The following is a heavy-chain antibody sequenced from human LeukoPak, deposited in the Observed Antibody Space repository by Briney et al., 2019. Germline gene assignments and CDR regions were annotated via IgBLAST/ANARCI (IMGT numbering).Heavy chain of an antibody. CDR3: AREGYDILTGYYSDY. CDR2: IYSGGST. J-gene: IGHJ4*02. Sequence: VRLSCGGCGFSLGNEYMSVIRESPGKGLEWVSVIYSGGSTYYADSVKGRFTISRDNSKNTLYLQMNSLRAEDTAVYSCAREGYDILTGYYSDYWGQGTLVTVSS. CDR1: GFSLGNEY. V-gene: IGHV3-53*01. D-gene: IGHD3-9*01.